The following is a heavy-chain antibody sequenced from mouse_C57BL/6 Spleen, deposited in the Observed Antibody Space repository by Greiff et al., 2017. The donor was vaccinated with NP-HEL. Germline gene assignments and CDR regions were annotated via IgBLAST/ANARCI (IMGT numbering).Heavy chain of an antibody. CDR1: GFTFSDYG. Sequence: EVKLMESGGGLVKPGGSLKLSCAASGFTFSDYGMHWVRQAPEKGLEWVAYISSGSSTIYYADTVKGRFTISRDNAKNTLFLQMTSLRSEDTAMYYCARALLLRTSYYYAMDYWGQGTSVTVSS. J-gene: IGHJ4*01. D-gene: IGHD1-1*01. CDR2: ISSGSSTI. CDR3: ARALLLRTSYYYAMDY. V-gene: IGHV5-17*01.